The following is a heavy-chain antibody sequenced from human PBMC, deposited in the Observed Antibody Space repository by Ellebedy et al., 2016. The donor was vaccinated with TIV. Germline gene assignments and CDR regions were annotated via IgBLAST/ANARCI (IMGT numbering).Heavy chain of an antibody. J-gene: IGHJ4*02. CDR3: ARDLYYYDSSEPLADY. D-gene: IGHD3-22*01. CDR1: GGTFSSYA. V-gene: IGHV1-69*13. CDR2: IIPIFGTA. Sequence: AASVKVSCKASGGTFSSYAISWVRQAPGQGLEWMGGIIPIFGTANYAQKFQGRVTITADESTSTAYMELRSLRSDDTAVYYCARDLYYYDSSEPLADYWGQGTLVTVSS.